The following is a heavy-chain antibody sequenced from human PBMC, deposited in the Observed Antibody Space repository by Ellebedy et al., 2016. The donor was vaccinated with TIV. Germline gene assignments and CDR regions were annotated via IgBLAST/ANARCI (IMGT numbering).Heavy chain of an antibody. CDR3: AKIRAQWEPLDY. CDR1: GLTFSSFA. V-gene: IGHV3-30*18. D-gene: IGHD1-26*01. J-gene: IGHJ4*02. CDR2: ISDDGSNK. Sequence: AGSLRLSXAASGLTFSSFAIHWVRQAPGKGLEWVAVISDDGSNKYYIDSVKGRFTISRDNSKNTLYLQMNSLRAEDTAVYYCAKIRAQWEPLDYWGQGTLVTVSS.